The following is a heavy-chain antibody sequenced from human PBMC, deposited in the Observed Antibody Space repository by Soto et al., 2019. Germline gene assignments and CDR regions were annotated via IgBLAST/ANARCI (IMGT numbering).Heavy chain of an antibody. V-gene: IGHV3-23*01. D-gene: IGHD3-10*01. J-gene: IGHJ6*03. CDR3: AKATWYYGSGSYYTYYYYYYMDV. Sequence: VGSLRLSCAASGFTFSSYAMSWVRQAPGKGLEWVSAISGSGGSTYYADSVKGRFTISRDNSKNTLYLQMNSLRAEDTAVYYCAKATWYYGSGSYYTYYYYYYMDVWGKGTTVTVSS. CDR2: ISGSGGST. CDR1: GFTFSSYA.